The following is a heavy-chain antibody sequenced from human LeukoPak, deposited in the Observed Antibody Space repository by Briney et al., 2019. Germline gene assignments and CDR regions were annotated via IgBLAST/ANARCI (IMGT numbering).Heavy chain of an antibody. V-gene: IGHV1-46*01. CDR1: VYTFTTYY. J-gene: IGHJ4*02. D-gene: IGHD6-13*01. CDR3: ALSIPATGYYFDY. Sequence: ASVKVSCKASVYTFTTYYIHWVRQAPGQGLEWIGIINPSGGSTTYAQKFQGRITMTRDTSTSTVYMELSSLRSEDTAVYYCALSIPATGYYFDYWGQGTLVTVSP. CDR2: INPSGGST.